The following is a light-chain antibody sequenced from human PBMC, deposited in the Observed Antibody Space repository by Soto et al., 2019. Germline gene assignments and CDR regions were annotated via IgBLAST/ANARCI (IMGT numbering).Light chain of an antibody. V-gene: IGKV1-39*01. CDR2: DAS. J-gene: IGKJ5*01. CDR1: QSINIW. CDR3: QQSYSTPPIT. Sequence: DIQRTQSTSTMSASLGDRFTITGRAIQSINIWLAWYQKKPGKAPEVLIWDASRLQSGVPSRFSGSGSGTDFTLTISSLQPEDFATYYCQQSYSTPPITFGQGTRLDIK.